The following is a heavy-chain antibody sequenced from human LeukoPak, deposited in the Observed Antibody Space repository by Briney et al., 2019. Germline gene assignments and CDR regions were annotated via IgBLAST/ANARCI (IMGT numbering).Heavy chain of an antibody. CDR3: ASILDFWSGHADWFDP. CDR2: IIPILGIA. CDR1: GGTFSSYA. J-gene: IGHJ5*02. V-gene: IGHV1-69*04. Sequence: SVKVSCKASGGTFSSYAISWVRQAPGQGLEWMGRIIPILGIANYAQKFQGRVTITADKSTSTAYMELSSLRSEDTAMYYCASILDFWSGHADWFDPWGQGTLVTVSS. D-gene: IGHD3-3*01.